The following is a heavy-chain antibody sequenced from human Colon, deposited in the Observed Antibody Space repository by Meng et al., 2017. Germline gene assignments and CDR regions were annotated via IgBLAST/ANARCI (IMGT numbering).Heavy chain of an antibody. J-gene: IGHJ4*02. CDR2: IYYSGST. V-gene: IGHV4-39*07. D-gene: IGHD3-16*01. CDR1: GGSISSSSYY. Sequence: GPLRLSCTASGGSISSSSYYWGWTRQPPGKGLEWIGSIYYSGSTYYNPSLKSGVTISVDTSKNQFSLKLSSVTAADTAVYYCARVTVSRVDYWGQGTLVTVSS. CDR3: ARVTVSRVDY.